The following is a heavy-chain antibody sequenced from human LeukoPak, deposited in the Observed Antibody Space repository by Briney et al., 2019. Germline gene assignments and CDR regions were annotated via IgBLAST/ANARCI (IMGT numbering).Heavy chain of an antibody. CDR1: GGSISSSSYY. CDR2: IYYSGST. CDR3: ARDEDDFWSDYCGV. J-gene: IGHJ4*02. D-gene: IGHD3-3*01. Sequence: SETLSLTCTVSGGSISSSSYYWGWIRQPPGKGLEWIGSIYYSGSTYYNPSLKSRVTISVDTSKNQFSLELSSVTAADTAVYYCARDEDDFWSDYCGVWGQGTLVTVSS. V-gene: IGHV4-39*07.